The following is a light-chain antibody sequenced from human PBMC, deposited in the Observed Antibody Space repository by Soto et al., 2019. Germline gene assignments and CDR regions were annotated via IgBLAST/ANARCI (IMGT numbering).Light chain of an antibody. CDR2: GAS. J-gene: IGKJ3*01. CDR3: QHYDNLQLT. V-gene: IGKV3-15*01. CDR1: QSVCSN. Sequence: ERVMTHSRATLSVSPGERATLSCRASQSVCSNLDWYQQKPGQAPRLLIFGASSRATGVPARFSGSGSGTELALAINSLQSEDFAVYFCQHYDNLQLTLGPGTKVDI.